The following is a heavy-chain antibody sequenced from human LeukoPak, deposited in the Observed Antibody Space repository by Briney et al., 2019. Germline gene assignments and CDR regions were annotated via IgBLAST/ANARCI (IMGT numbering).Heavy chain of an antibody. D-gene: IGHD6-13*01. CDR2: IIPIFGTA. J-gene: IGHJ4*02. CDR1: GYTFTSYG. V-gene: IGHV1-69*13. Sequence: SVKVSCKASGYTFTSYGISWVRQAPGQGLEWMGGIIPIFGTANYAQKFQGRVTITADESTSTAYMELSSLRSEDTAVYYCAREVGQVGIAAAGTFDYWGQGTLVTVSS. CDR3: AREVGQVGIAAAGTFDY.